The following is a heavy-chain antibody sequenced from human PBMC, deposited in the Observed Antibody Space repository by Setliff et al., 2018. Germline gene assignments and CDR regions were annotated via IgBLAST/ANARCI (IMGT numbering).Heavy chain of an antibody. Sequence: SVKVSCKASGGIFNSFSITWVRQAPGQGLEWMGRIIPLFETTNYVEKFQGRVTITADKSTSTAYMELSRLTSEDTAVYYCALEYSNSSPTVYYYMDVWGKGTTV. CDR3: ALEYSNSSPTVYYYMDV. CDR2: IIPLFETT. CDR1: GGIFNSFS. J-gene: IGHJ6*03. D-gene: IGHD6-6*01. V-gene: IGHV1-69*06.